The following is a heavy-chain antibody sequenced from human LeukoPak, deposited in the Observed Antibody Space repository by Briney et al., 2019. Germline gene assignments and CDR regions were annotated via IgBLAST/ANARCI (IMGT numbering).Heavy chain of an antibody. V-gene: IGHV3-9*01. J-gene: IGHJ4*03. D-gene: IGHD1-26*01. CDR3: AKGDSAWDYFDY. CDR2: ISWNSNSI. CDR1: GFTFDDYV. Sequence: GGSLRLSCAASGFTFDDYVMHWVRQAPGKGLEWVSSISWNSNSIGYADSVKGRFTISRDNAKNSLYLQMHTLRAEDTALYYCAKGDSAWDYFDYWGQGTTVTVSS.